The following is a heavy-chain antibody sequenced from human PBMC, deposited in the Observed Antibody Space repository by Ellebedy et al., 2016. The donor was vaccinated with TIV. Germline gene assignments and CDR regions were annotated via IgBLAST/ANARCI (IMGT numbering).Heavy chain of an antibody. CDR2: VSPTGSKT. V-gene: IGHV3-23*01. J-gene: IGHJ4*02. Sequence: GESLKISCAASGFTFSSYAMTWVRQAPGKGLEWVSTVSPTGSKTYHADSVEGRFFISRDNSKKPLDLQMNSLRAEDTAIYYCAKGRGGGSDSSAPRYYFDYWGLGTLVTVSS. D-gene: IGHD3-22*01. CDR3: AKGRGGGSDSSAPRYYFDY. CDR1: GFTFSSYA.